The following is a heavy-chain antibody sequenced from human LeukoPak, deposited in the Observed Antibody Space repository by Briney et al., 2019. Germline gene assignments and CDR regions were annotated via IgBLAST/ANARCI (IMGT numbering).Heavy chain of an antibody. D-gene: IGHD2-8*02. Sequence: PGGSLRLSCAASGFTVSSNYMSWVRQAPGEGLEWVSVIYSGGSTYYADSVKGRFTISRDNSKNTLYLQMNSLRAEDTAVYYCARGILVGWFDPWGQGTLVTVSS. V-gene: IGHV3-53*01. CDR2: IYSGGST. J-gene: IGHJ5*02. CDR1: GFTVSSNY. CDR3: ARGILVGWFDP.